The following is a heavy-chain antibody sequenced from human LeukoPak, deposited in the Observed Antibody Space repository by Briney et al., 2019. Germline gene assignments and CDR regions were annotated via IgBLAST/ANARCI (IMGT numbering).Heavy chain of an antibody. CDR1: GYSISSGYY. CDR3: ARKSGNYHLY. Sequence: SETLSLTCTVSGYSISSGYYWGWIRQPPGKGLEWIGSIYHSGSTNYNPSLKSRVTISVDTSKNQFSLKLSSVTAADTAVYYCARKSGNYHLYWGQGTLVTVSS. V-gene: IGHV4-38-2*02. J-gene: IGHJ4*02. D-gene: IGHD1-26*01. CDR2: IYHSGST.